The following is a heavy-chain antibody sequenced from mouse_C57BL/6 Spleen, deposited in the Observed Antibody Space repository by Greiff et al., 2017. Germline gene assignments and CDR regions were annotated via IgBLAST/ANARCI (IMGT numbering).Heavy chain of an antibody. D-gene: IGHD1-1*01. V-gene: IGHV2-5*01. CDR2: IWRGGGT. CDR1: GFSLTSYG. CDR3: AKNPYGSSPYAMDY. Sequence: QVQLKQSGPGLVQPSQSLSITCTVSGFSLTSYGVHWVRQSPGKGLEWLGVIWRGGGTDYNAAFMSRTSTTKANSKCQVFFNKNSQQDDDTAIYYDAKNPYGSSPYAMDYWGQGTSVTVSS. J-gene: IGHJ4*01.